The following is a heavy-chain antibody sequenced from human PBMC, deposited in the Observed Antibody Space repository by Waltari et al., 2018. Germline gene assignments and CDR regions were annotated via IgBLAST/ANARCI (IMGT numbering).Heavy chain of an antibody. Sequence: QVQLEESGPGLVKPSGTLSLSCSVSGASISNNNWWHWVRQSPGKRREWIGEIFHSGIFNSHPSLKNRVTLKIDTSKNQFPLTLTSVTASDTACYYCARPGTGGGYDAFDVWSQGTLVTVSS. D-gene: IGHD1-1*01. CDR2: IFHSGIF. V-gene: IGHV4-4*02. CDR3: ARPGTGGGYDAFDV. J-gene: IGHJ3*01. CDR1: GASISNNNW.